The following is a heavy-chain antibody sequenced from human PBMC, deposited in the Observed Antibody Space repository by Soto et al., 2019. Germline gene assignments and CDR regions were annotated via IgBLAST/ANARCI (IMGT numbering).Heavy chain of an antibody. D-gene: IGHD6-19*01. CDR2: ISYSGTT. CDR3: ARALDGSAWQLDY. Sequence: SETLSLTCTVSGGSITNKHYYWGWVRQPPGKGLEWIASISYSGTTYYSPSLKGRVTKSVDTSRNQFSLRLTSVTAADTAVYNCARALDGSAWQLDYWGQGTLVTVSS. CDR1: GGSITNKHYY. V-gene: IGHV4-39*02. J-gene: IGHJ4*02.